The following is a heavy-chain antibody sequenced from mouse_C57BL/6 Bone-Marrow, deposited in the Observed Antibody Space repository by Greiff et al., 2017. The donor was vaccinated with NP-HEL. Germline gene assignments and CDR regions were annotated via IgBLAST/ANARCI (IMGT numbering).Heavy chain of an antibody. J-gene: IGHJ3*01. CDR2: ISSGGSYT. CDR3: ARHGLGSFAY. Sequence: EVQVVESGGDLVKPGGSLKLSCAASGFTFSSYGMSWVRQTPDKRLEWVATISSGGSYTYYPDSVKGRFTISRDNAKNTLYLQMSSLKSEDTAMYYCARHGLGSFAYWGQGTLVTVSA. V-gene: IGHV5-6*01. CDR1: GFTFSSYG. D-gene: IGHD4-1*01.